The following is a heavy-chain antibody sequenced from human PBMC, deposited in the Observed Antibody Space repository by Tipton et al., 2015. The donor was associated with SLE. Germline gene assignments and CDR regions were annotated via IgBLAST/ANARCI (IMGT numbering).Heavy chain of an antibody. CDR1: GFTFDDYA. Sequence: QLVQSGGGVVQPGGSLRLSCAASGFTFDDYAMHWVRQAPGKGLEWVSLISGDGGSTYYADSVKGRFTISRDNSKNSLYLQMNSLRTEDTALYYCAKDSQAVAGGFYWHFDLWGRGTLVTVSS. J-gene: IGHJ2*01. D-gene: IGHD6-19*01. V-gene: IGHV3-43*02. CDR2: ISGDGGST. CDR3: AKDSQAVAGGFYWHFDL.